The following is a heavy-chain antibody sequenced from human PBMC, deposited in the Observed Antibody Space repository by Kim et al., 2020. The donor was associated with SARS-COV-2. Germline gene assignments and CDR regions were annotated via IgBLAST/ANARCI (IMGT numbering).Heavy chain of an antibody. CDR2: ISSDGSTI. J-gene: IGHJ6*02. Sequence: GGSLRLSCSASGFTFSYYAMHWVRQAPGKGLEYVSAISSDGSTIYYGDSVKGRFTISGDNSKNTLYLQMGSLRAEDMAVYYCARALWHNSGSYIKYGMDVWGQGTTVTVSS. CDR3: ARALWHNSGSYIKYGMDV. V-gene: IGHV3-64*02. CDR1: GFTFSYYA. D-gene: IGHD3-10*01.